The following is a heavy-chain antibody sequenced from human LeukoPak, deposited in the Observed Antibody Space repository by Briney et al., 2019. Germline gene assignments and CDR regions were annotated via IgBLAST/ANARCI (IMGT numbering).Heavy chain of an antibody. Sequence: PSETLSLTCTVSGGSISSYYWSWIRQPPGKGLEWIGYIYYSGSTNYNPSLKSRVTISVDTSKNQFSLKLSSVTAADTAVYYCARHPGGRYSYGSHGYYYGMDVWGQGTTVTVSS. J-gene: IGHJ6*02. CDR2: IYYSGST. CDR3: ARHPGGRYSYGSHGYYYGMDV. D-gene: IGHD5-18*01. V-gene: IGHV4-59*08. CDR1: GGSISSYY.